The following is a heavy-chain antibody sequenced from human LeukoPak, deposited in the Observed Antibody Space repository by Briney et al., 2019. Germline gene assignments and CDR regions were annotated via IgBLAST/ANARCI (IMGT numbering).Heavy chain of an antibody. Sequence: SETLSLTCAVYGGSFSDYYWSWIRQPPGKGLEWIGEINHSGHTNYNPSLKRRVTISVDTSKNQLSLRIISVTAADTAVYYCARVRVAVGVDYWGQGNLVTVSS. CDR1: GGSFSDYY. V-gene: IGHV4-34*01. D-gene: IGHD2-15*01. J-gene: IGHJ4*02. CDR2: INHSGHT. CDR3: ARVRVAVGVDY.